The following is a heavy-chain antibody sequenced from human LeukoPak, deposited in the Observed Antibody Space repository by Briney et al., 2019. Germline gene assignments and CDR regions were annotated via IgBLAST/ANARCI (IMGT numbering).Heavy chain of an antibody. CDR2: IYYSGST. D-gene: IGHD6-19*01. V-gene: IGHV4-39*07. J-gene: IGHJ5*02. CDR1: GGSIGSSSYY. CDR3: ARGQIAVAGTDWFDP. Sequence: SETLSLTCTVSGGSIGSSSYYWGWIRQPPGKGLEWIGSIYYSGSTYYNPSLKSRVTISVDTSKNQFSLKLSSVTAADTAVYYCARGQIAVAGTDWFDPWGQGTLVTVSS.